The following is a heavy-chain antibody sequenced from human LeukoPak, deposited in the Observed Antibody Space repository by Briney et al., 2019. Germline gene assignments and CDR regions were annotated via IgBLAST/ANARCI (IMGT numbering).Heavy chain of an antibody. Sequence: GGSLRLSSAASGFTFSNAWMSWVRQAPGKGLEWVGRIKGKTDGGTPDYAAPVKGRFTISRDHSEDTLYLQMNSLKTEDTAVYYCILAAAGPAYWGQGALVTVSS. D-gene: IGHD6-13*01. V-gene: IGHV3-15*01. CDR3: ILAAAGPAY. J-gene: IGHJ4*02. CDR2: IKGKTDGGTP. CDR1: GFTFSNAW.